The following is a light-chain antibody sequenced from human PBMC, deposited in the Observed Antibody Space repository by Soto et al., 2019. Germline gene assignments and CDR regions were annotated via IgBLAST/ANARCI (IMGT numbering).Light chain of an antibody. CDR2: DAS. Sequence: DIQMTQSPSTLSASVGDRVTITCRASQSISVWLAWYQQKPGKAPKVLIWDASTLHRGVPSRFSGSGSGTEFTLTISSLQPDDFATYYCQQYNSYSWTFDQGTKVDIK. CDR1: QSISVW. J-gene: IGKJ1*01. V-gene: IGKV1-5*01. CDR3: QQYNSYSWT.